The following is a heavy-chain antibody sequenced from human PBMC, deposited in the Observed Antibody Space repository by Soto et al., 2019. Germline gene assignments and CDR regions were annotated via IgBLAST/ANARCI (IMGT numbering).Heavy chain of an antibody. J-gene: IGHJ4*02. CDR3: ARDARNADYDY. Sequence: EVQLVESGGGLVQPGGSLRLSCAVSGFTFSTHAMNWVRQAPGKGLEWVAYIHGTRSIIYYADSVKGRFTISRDNAKNLLFRPIESLRDDDTAVYYCARDARNADYDYLGQGTLVTVSS. CDR1: GFTFSTHA. V-gene: IGHV3-48*02. D-gene: IGHD3-16*01. CDR2: IHGTRSII.